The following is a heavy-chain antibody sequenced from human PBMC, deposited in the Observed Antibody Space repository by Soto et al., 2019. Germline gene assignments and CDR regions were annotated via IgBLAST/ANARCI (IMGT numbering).Heavy chain of an antibody. CDR1: GGTFSSYA. D-gene: IGHD6-13*01. J-gene: IGHJ3*02. CDR3: ARDNGQLAHDALDI. CDR2: IIPIFGTA. Sequence: ASVKVSCKASGGTFSSYAISWVRQAPGQGLEWMGGIIPIFGTANYAQKFQGRVTITADESTSTAYMELSSLRSEDTAVYYCARDNGQLAHDALDIWGQGTMVT. V-gene: IGHV1-69*13.